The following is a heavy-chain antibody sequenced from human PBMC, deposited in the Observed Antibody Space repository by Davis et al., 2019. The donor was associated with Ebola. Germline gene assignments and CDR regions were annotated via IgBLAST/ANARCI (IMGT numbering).Heavy chain of an antibody. Sequence: GESLKISCAASGFTFSGSAMHWVRQASGKGLEWVGRIRSKANSYATAYAASVKGRFTISRDNAKNSLYLQMNSLRAEDTAVYYCARVRFGDIVVVPARVNWFDPWGQGTLVTVSS. CDR2: IRSKANSYAT. D-gene: IGHD2-2*01. CDR3: ARVRFGDIVVVPARVNWFDP. J-gene: IGHJ5*02. V-gene: IGHV3-73*01. CDR1: GFTFSGSA.